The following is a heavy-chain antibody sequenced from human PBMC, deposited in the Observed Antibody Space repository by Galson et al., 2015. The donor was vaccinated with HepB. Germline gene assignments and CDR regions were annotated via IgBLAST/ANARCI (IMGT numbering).Heavy chain of an antibody. CDR2: ISSSSSYT. CDR1: GFTFSDYY. J-gene: IGHJ4*02. Sequence: SLRLCCAASGFTFSDYYMSWIRQAPGKGLEWVSYISSSSSYTNYADSVKGRFTISRDNAKNSLYLQMNSLRAEDTAVYYCARANSDSSGWYGSYFDYWGQGTLVTVSS. CDR3: ARANSDSSGWYGSYFDY. D-gene: IGHD6-19*01. V-gene: IGHV3-11*05.